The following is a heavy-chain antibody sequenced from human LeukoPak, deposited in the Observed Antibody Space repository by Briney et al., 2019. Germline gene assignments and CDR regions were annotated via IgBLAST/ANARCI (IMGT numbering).Heavy chain of an antibody. Sequence: SETLSLTCAVYGGSFSGYYWSWIRQPPGKGLEWTGEINHSGSTNYNPSLKSRVTISVDTSKNQFSLKLSSVTAADTAVYYCARYSSSWNFDYWGQGTLVTVSS. CDR2: INHSGST. CDR1: GGSFSGYY. CDR3: ARYSSSWNFDY. J-gene: IGHJ4*02. V-gene: IGHV4-34*01. D-gene: IGHD6-13*01.